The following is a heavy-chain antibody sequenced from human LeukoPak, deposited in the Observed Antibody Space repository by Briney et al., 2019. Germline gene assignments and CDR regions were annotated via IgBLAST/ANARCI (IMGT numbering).Heavy chain of an antibody. J-gene: IGHJ4*02. CDR1: GGSISSYY. Sequence: SETLSLTCTVSGGSISSYYWSWIRQPPGKGLERIGYIFYSGSTNYNPSLKSRVTISVDTSKNQFSLKLSSVTAADTAVYYCARDQGWGSLFDHWGQGTLVSVSS. CDR2: IFYSGST. D-gene: IGHD6-19*01. CDR3: ARDQGWGSLFDH. V-gene: IGHV4-59*01.